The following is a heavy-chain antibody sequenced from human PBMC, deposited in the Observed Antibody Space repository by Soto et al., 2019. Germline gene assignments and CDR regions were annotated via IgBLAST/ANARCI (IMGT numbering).Heavy chain of an antibody. Sequence: PSETLSLTCTVSGGSISSSGYYWGWIRQPPGKGLEWIGSIYYSGSTYYNPSLKSRVTISVDTSKNQFSLKLSSVTAADTAVYYCARQTYDFWSGRLDPWGQGTLVTVSS. CDR3: ARQTYDFWSGRLDP. CDR1: GGSISSSGYY. CDR2: IYYSGST. D-gene: IGHD3-3*01. V-gene: IGHV4-39*01. J-gene: IGHJ5*02.